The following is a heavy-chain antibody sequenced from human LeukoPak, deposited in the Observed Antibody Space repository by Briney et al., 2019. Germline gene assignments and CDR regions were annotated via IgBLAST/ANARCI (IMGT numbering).Heavy chain of an antibody. CDR2: IRYDGNIK. Sequence: PGGSLRLSCAASGFTFSSYAMHWVRQAPGKGLEWVAFIRYDGNIKHYADSVKGRFTISRDSSKNTLHLQMNSLRPEDTAVYYCAKGGSSSWDYFGYWGQGTLVTVSS. V-gene: IGHV3-30*02. CDR3: AKGGSSSWDYFGY. CDR1: GFTFSSYA. D-gene: IGHD6-13*01. J-gene: IGHJ4*02.